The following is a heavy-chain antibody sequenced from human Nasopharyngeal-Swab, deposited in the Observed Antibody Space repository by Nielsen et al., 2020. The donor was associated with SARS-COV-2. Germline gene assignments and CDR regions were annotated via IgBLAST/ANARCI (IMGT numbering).Heavy chain of an antibody. J-gene: IGHJ6*02. CDR2: MNPNSGNT. V-gene: IGHV1-8*01. D-gene: IGHD3-3*01. CDR3: ATKVLYYDFWSGYYRGRYYYGMDV. CDR1: GYTFTSYD. Sequence: ASVKVSCKASGYTFTSYDINWVRQATGQGLEWMGWMNPNSGNTGYAQKFQGRVTMTRNTSISTAYMELSSLRSEDTAVYYCATKVLYYDFWSGYYRGRYYYGMDVWGQGTTVTVSS.